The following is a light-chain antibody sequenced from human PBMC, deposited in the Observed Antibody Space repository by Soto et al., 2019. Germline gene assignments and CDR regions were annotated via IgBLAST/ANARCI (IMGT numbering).Light chain of an antibody. CDR3: SSYAGTKTLI. CDR1: ITDIGTYYY. Sequence: QSVLTQPPSASGSPGQSVTISCTGTITDIGTYYYVSWYQQHPGKAPKLIIYEASERPSGVPDRFSGSKSGNTASLTVSGLQAEDEADYYCSSYAGTKTLIFGGGTKVTVL. V-gene: IGLV2-8*01. CDR2: EAS. J-gene: IGLJ2*01.